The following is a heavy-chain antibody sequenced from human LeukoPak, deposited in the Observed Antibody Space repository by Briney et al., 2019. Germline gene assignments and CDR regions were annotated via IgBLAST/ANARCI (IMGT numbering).Heavy chain of an antibody. CDR2: IYSGGKT. CDR1: GFTVSTNY. D-gene: IGHD3-22*01. V-gene: IGHV3-53*01. J-gene: IGHJ4*02. CDR3: ARGVANYYDSSGYQN. Sequence: GGSLRLSCAASGFTVSTNYMSWVRQAPGKGLEWVSVIYSGGKTYYADSVKGRFTISRDNSKNTLYLQMNSLRAEDTAVYYCARGVANYYDSSGYQNWGQGTLVTVSS.